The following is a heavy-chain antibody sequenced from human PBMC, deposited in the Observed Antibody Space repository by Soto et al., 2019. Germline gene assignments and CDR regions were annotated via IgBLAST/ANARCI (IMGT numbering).Heavy chain of an antibody. V-gene: IGHV5-51*01. CDR2: VYVDASDT. Sequence: SQRVPNDDLEEKCINYWGAWVLQKNGKGLEWMGIVYVDASDTKYSPSFEGQVTISADKSLNSAYLQWTSLRASDTAMYYCARGRLLSGLFRSFD. CDR1: EEKCINYW. J-gene: IGHJ4*03. CDR3: ARGRLLSGLFRSFD. D-gene: IGHD2-2*01.